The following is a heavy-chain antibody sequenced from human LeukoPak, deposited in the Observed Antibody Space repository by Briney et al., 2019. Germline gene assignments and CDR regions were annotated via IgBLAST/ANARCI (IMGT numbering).Heavy chain of an antibody. CDR3: AREGSRWYKYYYYMDV. CDR2: ISGSGGST. J-gene: IGHJ6*03. V-gene: IGHV3-23*01. Sequence: PGGSLRLSCAASGFTFSSYAMSWVRQAPGKGLEWVSAISGSGGSTYYADSVKGRFTISRDNSKNTLYLQMNSLRAEDTAVYYCAREGSRWYKYYYYMDVWGKGTTVTISS. CDR1: GFTFSSYA. D-gene: IGHD6-13*01.